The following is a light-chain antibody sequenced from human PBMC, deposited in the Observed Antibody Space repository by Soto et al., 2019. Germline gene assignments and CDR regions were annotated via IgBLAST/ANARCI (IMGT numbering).Light chain of an antibody. J-gene: IGLJ1*01. V-gene: IGLV2-8*01. CDR2: KVS. Sequence: QSALTQPPSASGSPGQSVTISCTGTSSDVGGYDFVSWYQQHPGKAPKLMIYKVSKRPSGVPDRFSGSKSGNTASLTVSGLQVEDEADYYCSSYAGSNTFVFWTGTKLTVL. CDR3: SSYAGSNTFV. CDR1: SSDVGGYDF.